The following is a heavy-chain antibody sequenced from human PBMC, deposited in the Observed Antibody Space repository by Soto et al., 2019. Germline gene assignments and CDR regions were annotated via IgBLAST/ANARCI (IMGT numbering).Heavy chain of an antibody. Sequence: GGSLRLSCTTSGFTFADYVMTWVRQAPGKGLEWVSFIRSKAYGGTTEYAASVKGRFTISRDDSKTIAYLQMNSLKTEDTAVYYCTRKVDTAMELGYNWFDPWGQGTLVTVSS. V-gene: IGHV3-49*04. CDR1: GFTFADYV. CDR3: TRKVDTAMELGYNWFDP. D-gene: IGHD5-18*01. CDR2: IRSKAYGGTT. J-gene: IGHJ5*02.